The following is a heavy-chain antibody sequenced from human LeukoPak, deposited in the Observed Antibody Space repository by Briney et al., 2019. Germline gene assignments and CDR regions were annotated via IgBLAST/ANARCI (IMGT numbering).Heavy chain of an antibody. CDR1: GFSFSNYA. J-gene: IGHJ6*03. D-gene: IGHD2-21*01. CDR2: ISGSGAVT. V-gene: IGHV3-23*01. CDR3: AKDQHSTSLSYMDV. Sequence: GGSLRLSCAASGFSFSNYAMNWVRQVLGKGLEWVSTISGSGAVTYNGDSVKGRVTISRDNSKNTLYLQMTRLRAEDTAVYFCAKDQHSTSLSYMDVWGDGTTVTVSS.